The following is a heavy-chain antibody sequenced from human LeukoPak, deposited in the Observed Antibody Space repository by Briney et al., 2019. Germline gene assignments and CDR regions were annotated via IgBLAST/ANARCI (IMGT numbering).Heavy chain of an antibody. CDR2: IKQDGSEK. J-gene: IGHJ4*02. Sequence: GGSLRLSCAASGFTFSSYWMSWVRQAPGRGLEWVANIKQDGSEKYYVDSVKGRFTISRDNAKNSLYLQMNSLRAEDTAVYYCARAQVPAAMDYWGQGTLVTVSS. D-gene: IGHD2-2*01. V-gene: IGHV3-7*03. CDR3: ARAQVPAAMDY. CDR1: GFTFSSYW.